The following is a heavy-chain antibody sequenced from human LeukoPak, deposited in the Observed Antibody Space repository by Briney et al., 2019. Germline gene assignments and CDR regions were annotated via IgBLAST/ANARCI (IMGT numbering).Heavy chain of an antibody. Sequence: SETLSLTCAVYGGSFSGYYWSWIRQPPGKGLEWIGEINHSGSTNYNPSLKSRVTISVDTSKNQFSLKLSSVTAADTAVYYCARGRPAPYSSSWGYYYYGMDVWGQGTTVTVSS. CDR1: GGSFSGYY. J-gene: IGHJ6*02. CDR2: INHSGST. V-gene: IGHV4-34*01. CDR3: ARGRPAPYSSSWGYYYYGMDV. D-gene: IGHD6-13*01.